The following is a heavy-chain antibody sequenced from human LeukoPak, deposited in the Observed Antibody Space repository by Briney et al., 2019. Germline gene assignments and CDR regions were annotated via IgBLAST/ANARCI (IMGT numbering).Heavy chain of an antibody. CDR1: GVSISSYY. CDR3: ARGQSAYGSGSYLIKYYFDY. J-gene: IGHJ4*02. CDR2: IYYSGST. Sequence: KPSETLSLTCTVSGVSISSYYWSWIRQPPGKGLEWIGYIYYSGSTNYNPSLKSRVTISVDTSKNQFSLKLSSVTAADTAVYYCARGQSAYGSGSYLIKYYFDYWGQGTLVTVSS. V-gene: IGHV4-59*12. D-gene: IGHD3-10*01.